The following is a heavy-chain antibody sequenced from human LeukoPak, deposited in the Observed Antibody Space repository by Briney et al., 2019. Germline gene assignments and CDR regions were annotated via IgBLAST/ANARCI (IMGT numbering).Heavy chain of an antibody. V-gene: IGHV3-74*01. Sequence: PGGSLRLSCAASGFTFSSYWMHWVRHAPGKGLVWVSRINSDGSSTNYADSVKGRFTLSRDNAKKTLYLQMNSLRAEDTAVYYCARVGAVAGSFDYWGQGTLVTVSS. CDR2: INSDGSST. J-gene: IGHJ4*02. CDR1: GFTFSSYW. D-gene: IGHD6-19*01. CDR3: ARVGAVAGSFDY.